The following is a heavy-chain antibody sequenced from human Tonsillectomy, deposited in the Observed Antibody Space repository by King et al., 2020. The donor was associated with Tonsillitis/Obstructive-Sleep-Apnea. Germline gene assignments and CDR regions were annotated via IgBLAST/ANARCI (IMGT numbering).Heavy chain of an antibody. CDR3: ATKTGNSYGNFDY. J-gene: IGHJ4*02. V-gene: IGHV4-39*01. CDR2: AYYSGST. CDR1: GGSSSSSNYY. D-gene: IGHD5-18*01. Sequence: QLQESGPGLVKPSETLSLTCTVSGGSSSSSNYYWGWIRQPPGKGQEWIGSAYYSGSTSYNPSLKSRVTILVDTSKNQFSLKLSSVTAADTAVYYCATKTGNSYGNFDYWGQGTLVTVSS.